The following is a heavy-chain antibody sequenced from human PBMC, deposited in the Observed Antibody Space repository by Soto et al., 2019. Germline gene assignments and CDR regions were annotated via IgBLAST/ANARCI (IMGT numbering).Heavy chain of an antibody. CDR2: MRPNNGNT. V-gene: IGHV1-8*01. Sequence: QVQLVQSGAEVKKPGASVKVSCKASGYTFTNYDIHWVRQATGQGLEWMGWMRPNNGNTVYAQKFQGRVTMTRNTSINAADMELSSLRAEDTAVYYFGSWAGYSKWGQGNLVTGSS. CDR1: GYTFTNYD. CDR3: GSWAGYSK. J-gene: IGHJ4*02. D-gene: IGHD3-9*01.